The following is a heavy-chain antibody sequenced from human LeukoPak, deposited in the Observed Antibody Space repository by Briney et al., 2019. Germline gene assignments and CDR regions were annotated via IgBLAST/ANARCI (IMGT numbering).Heavy chain of an antibody. V-gene: IGHV3-30-3*01. D-gene: IGHD6-13*01. Sequence: GRSLRLSCAAAGFTFSDYAMDWVRQAPGKGLEWVAVISYDGSSTYYADSVKGRFTISRDSSKNTLYLQMNSLRADDTAMYYCARVGLEYSSSWYYFGYWGQGTLVTVSS. CDR1: GFTFSDYA. J-gene: IGHJ4*02. CDR2: ISYDGSST. CDR3: ARVGLEYSSSWYYFGY.